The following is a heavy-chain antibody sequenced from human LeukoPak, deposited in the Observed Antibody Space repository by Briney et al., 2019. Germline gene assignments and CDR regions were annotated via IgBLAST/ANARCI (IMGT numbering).Heavy chain of an antibody. D-gene: IGHD3-22*01. Sequence: GGSLRLSCAASGFTFSSYAMHWVRQAPGKGLEWVAVISYDGSNKYYADSVKGRFTISRDNAKNSLYLQMNSLRAEDTALYYCAKALVVISYTDAFDIWGQGTMVTVSS. CDR3: AKALVVISYTDAFDI. CDR1: GFTFSSYA. CDR2: ISYDGSNK. V-gene: IGHV3-30*04. J-gene: IGHJ3*02.